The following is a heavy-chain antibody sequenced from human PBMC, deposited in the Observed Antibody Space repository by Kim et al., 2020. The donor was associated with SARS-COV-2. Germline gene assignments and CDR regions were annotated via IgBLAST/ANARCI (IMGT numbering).Heavy chain of an antibody. V-gene: IGHV1-18*01. D-gene: IGHD3-22*01. CDR1: GYTFTSYG. CDR3: ARDDYYDSSGYYYYAFDI. CDR2: ISAYNGNT. J-gene: IGHJ3*02. Sequence: ASVKVSCKASGYTFTSYGISWVRQAPGQGLEWMGWISAYNGNTNYAQKLQGRVTMTTDTSTSTAYMELRSLRSDDTAVYYCARDDYYDSSGYYYYAFDIWGQGTMVTVSS.